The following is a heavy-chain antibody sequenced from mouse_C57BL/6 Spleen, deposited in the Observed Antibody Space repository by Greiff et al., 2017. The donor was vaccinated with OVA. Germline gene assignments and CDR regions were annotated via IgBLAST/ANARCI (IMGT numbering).Heavy chain of an antibody. CDR2: ISSGSSTI. J-gene: IGHJ2*01. D-gene: IGHD2-3*01. CDR1: GFTFSDYG. Sequence: EVMLVESGGGLVKPGGSLKLSCAASGFTFSDYGMHWVRQAPEKGLEWVAYISSGSSTIYYADTVKGRFTISRDNAKNTLFLQMTSLRSEDTAMYYCARPDGYYLYYFDYWGQGTTLTVSS. CDR3: ARPDGYYLYYFDY. V-gene: IGHV5-17*01.